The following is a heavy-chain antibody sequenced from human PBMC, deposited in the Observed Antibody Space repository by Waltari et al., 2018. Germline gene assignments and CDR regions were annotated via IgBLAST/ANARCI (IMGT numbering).Heavy chain of an antibody. Sequence: QVQLQESGPGLVKPSETLSLTCTVSGGSIRHYFWSWIRQPAGKGLEWIGRRYIGETANYNPSLKGRVVMSVDTSNNQFSLEVNSVTAADTAMYFCARGGDRISASGRNAYDIWGHGTMVIVSS. CDR1: GGSIRHYF. J-gene: IGHJ3*02. V-gene: IGHV4-4*07. D-gene: IGHD2-15*01. CDR3: ARGGDRISASGRNAYDI. CDR2: RYIGETA.